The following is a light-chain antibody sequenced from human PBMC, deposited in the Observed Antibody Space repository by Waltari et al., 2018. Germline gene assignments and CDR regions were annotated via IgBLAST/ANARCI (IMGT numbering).Light chain of an antibody. Sequence: QSALTQPASVSGSPGQSITISCSGSSSDVGAYNYVSWYQQHPGKAPKLLFYEVSNRPSGVSNRCSGSKSGNTASLTISWLLAEDEADYYCISYSSSTTLGVFGGGTKLTVL. CDR2: EVS. J-gene: IGLJ2*01. V-gene: IGLV2-14*03. CDR1: SSDVGAYNY. CDR3: ISYSSSTTLGV.